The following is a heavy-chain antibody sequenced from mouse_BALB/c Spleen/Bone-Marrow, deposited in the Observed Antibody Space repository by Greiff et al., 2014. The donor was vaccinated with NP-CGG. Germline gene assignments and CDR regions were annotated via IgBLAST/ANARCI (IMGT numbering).Heavy chain of an antibody. J-gene: IGHJ1*01. D-gene: IGHD1-1*01. CDR3: TKPSFYYGSSYWYFDV. Sequence: VQLQQSGAELVKPGASVKLSCTASGFNIKDTFMHWVKQRPEQGLEWTGRIDPANGDTKYDPKFQGKASITADTSSNTAYLQLSSLISEDTAVYYCTKPSFYYGSSYWYFDVWGAGTTVTVSS. CDR2: IDPANGDT. V-gene: IGHV14-3*02. CDR1: GFNIKDTF.